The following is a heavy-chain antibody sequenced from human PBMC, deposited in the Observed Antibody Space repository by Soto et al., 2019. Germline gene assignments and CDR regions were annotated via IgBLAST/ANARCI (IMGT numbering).Heavy chain of an antibody. J-gene: IGHJ6*02. CDR3: ARGVYYYYYGMDV. CDR2: IWYDGSNK. CDR1: GFTFSSYG. V-gene: IGHV3-33*01. Sequence: QVQLVESGGGVVQPGRFLRLSCAASGFTFSSYGMHWVRQAPGKGLEWVAVIWYDGSNKYYADSVKGRFTISRDNSKNTLYLQMDSLRAEDTAVYYCARGVYYYYYGMDVWGQGTTVTVSS.